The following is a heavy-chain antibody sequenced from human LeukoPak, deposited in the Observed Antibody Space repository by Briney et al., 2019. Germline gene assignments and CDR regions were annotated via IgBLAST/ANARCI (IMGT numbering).Heavy chain of an antibody. Sequence: SETLSLTCTVSGGSISRYYWSWIRQPPGQGLEWSGYIYYSGSTNYNPSLKSRVTISVDTSKNQFSLKLSSVTAADTAVYHCARGSHGDYGRRKYFDYWGQGTLVTVSS. D-gene: IGHD4-17*01. V-gene: IGHV4-59*12. CDR3: ARGSHGDYGRRKYFDY. CDR2: IYYSGST. J-gene: IGHJ4*02. CDR1: GGSISRYY.